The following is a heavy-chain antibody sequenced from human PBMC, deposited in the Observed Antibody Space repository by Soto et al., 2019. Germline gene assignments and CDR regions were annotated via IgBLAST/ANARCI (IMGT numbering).Heavy chain of an antibody. CDR2: FRSGGDDDTT. Sequence: GWLRRTCSASGCTFSSYSMSWVRQAPGKGLEWVSGFRSGGDDDTTYYADSVRGRFTISRDNSKNTLFLQMNSLRAEDTAIYYCAKKVNSGSGSQFFDYWGQGTLVTVYS. CDR3: AKKVNSGSGSQFFDY. J-gene: IGHJ4*02. V-gene: IGHV3-23*01. CDR1: GCTFSSYS. D-gene: IGHD3-10*01.